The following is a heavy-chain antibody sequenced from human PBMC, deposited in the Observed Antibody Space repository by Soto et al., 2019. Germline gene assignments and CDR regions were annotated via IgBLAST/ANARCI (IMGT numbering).Heavy chain of an antibody. V-gene: IGHV6-1*01. CDR3: ARDVEEGSPPFDY. D-gene: IGHD2-15*01. CDR2: TYYRSKWSN. J-gene: IGHJ4*02. Sequence: SQTLSLTCAISGDSVSSNSATWDWIRQSPSRGLEWLGRTYYRSKWSNDYAVSVKGRITINPDTSNNQVSLHLNSVTPDDTAVYYCARDVEEGSPPFDYWGQGTLVTVSS. CDR1: GDSVSSNSAT.